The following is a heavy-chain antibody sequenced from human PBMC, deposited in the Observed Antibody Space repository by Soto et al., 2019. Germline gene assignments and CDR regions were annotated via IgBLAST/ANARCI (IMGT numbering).Heavy chain of an antibody. CDR2: ISYDGSNK. CDR1: GFTFSNYA. CDR3: ARDLGNNYGSFAY. Sequence: GGSLRLTCVASGFTFSNYAMNWVRQAPGKGLEWVAVISYDGSNKYYADSVKGRITISRDNSRNTLYLQMNNLRAEDTAMYYCARDLGNNYGSFAYWGQGTLVTVSS. J-gene: IGHJ4*02. D-gene: IGHD4-17*01. V-gene: IGHV3-30-3*01.